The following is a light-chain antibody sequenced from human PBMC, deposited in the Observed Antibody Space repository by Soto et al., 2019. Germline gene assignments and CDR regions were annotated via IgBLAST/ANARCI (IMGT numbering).Light chain of an antibody. J-gene: IGKJ3*01. V-gene: IGKV1-27*01. CDR1: QDIRNF. CDR2: AAS. CDR3: QKYSSVPV. Sequence: DIQMTQSQTSLPASVGDKVTIICRASQDIRNFVAWYQQKPGKAPKLLIYAASTLQSGVPSRFSGSGSGTDFTLTINSLQPEDVATYSCQKYSSVPVFGPGTKVEIK.